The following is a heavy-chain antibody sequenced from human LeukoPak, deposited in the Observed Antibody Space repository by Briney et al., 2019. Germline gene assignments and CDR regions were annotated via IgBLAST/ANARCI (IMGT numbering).Heavy chain of an antibody. CDR1: GFTFSNYA. CDR2: ISSRGDNA. CDR3: AKDVRVGGGGMDV. Sequence: GGSLRLSCAASGFTFSNYAMNWVRQAPGKGLEWVSLISSRGDNAYYAESWRGRFTISRYKSKNTVSLQMNSLRGEDTAVYYCAKDVRVGGGGMDVWGQGTPVTVSS. V-gene: IGHV3-23*01. D-gene: IGHD1-26*01. J-gene: IGHJ6*02.